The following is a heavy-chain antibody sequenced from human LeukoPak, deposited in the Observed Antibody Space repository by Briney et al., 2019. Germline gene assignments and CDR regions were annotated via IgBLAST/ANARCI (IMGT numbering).Heavy chain of an antibody. CDR2: ISYDGSYK. Sequence: QPGGSLRLSRAASEFTFSTYGMHWVRQAPGKGLEWVAVISYDGSYKFYADSVKGRFTISRDNAKNSLYLQMNSLGAEDTAAYYCARLRVGFLDYWGQGTQVAVSS. D-gene: IGHD1-26*01. CDR1: EFTFSTYG. CDR3: ARLRVGFLDY. J-gene: IGHJ4*02. V-gene: IGHV3-30*03.